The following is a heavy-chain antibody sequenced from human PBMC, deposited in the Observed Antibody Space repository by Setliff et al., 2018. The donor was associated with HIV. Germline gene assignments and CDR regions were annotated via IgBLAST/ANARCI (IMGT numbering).Heavy chain of an antibody. CDR3: ARGRDASRQRMDV. CDR2: ISYDGTYK. CDR1: GFAFSDYA. D-gene: IGHD1-1*01. Sequence: GGSLRLSCAASGFAFSDYAVNWVRQPPGKGLEWVALISYDGTYKYYADSVKGRFTISRDNSKNTLYLQVNSLTPEDTAVYYCARGRDASRQRMDVWGKGTTVTVSS. V-gene: IGHV3-30*04. J-gene: IGHJ6*03.